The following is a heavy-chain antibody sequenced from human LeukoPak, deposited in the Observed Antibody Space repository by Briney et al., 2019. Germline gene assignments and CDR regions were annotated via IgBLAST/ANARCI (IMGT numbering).Heavy chain of an antibody. J-gene: IGHJ4*02. D-gene: IGHD3-22*01. CDR3: ARDRGYYDSSGYSAFDY. CDR2: INPSGGST. V-gene: IGHV1-46*01. Sequence: ASVKVSCKASGYTFTSYYMHWVRQAPGQGLEWMGIINPSGGSTSYAQKFQGRVTMTRDTSTSTVYMELSSLRSEDTAVYYCARDRGYYDSSGYSAFDYWGQGTLVTVSS. CDR1: GYTFTSYY.